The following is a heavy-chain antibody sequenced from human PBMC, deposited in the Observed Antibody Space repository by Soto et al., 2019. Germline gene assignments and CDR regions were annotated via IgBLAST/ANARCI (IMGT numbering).Heavy chain of an antibody. J-gene: IGHJ5*02. D-gene: IGHD3-22*01. CDR3: ARDLGSGYLNWFDP. V-gene: IGHV4-4*07. Sequence: QVQLQESGPGLVKPSETLSLTCTVSGGSISSYYWSWIRQPAGKGLEWIGRIYTSGSTTYHPSLRSRVTMSVDTSKNQVSLKLSSVTASATAVYYCARDLGSGYLNWFDPWGQGTLVTVSS. CDR2: IYTSGST. CDR1: GGSISSYY.